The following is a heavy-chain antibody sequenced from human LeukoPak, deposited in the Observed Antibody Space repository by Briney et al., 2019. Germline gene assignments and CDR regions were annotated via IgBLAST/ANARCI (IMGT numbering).Heavy chain of an antibody. CDR2: IYSGGST. D-gene: IGHD4-11*01. Sequence: GGSLRLSCAASGFTVSSNYMSWVRQAPGKGLEWVSVIYSGGSTYYADSVKGRFTISRDNSKNTLYLQMNSLRAEDTAVYYCATRAVHTVTTGEIDYWGQGTLVTVSS. CDR3: ATRAVHTVTTGEIDY. J-gene: IGHJ4*02. CDR1: GFTVSSNY. V-gene: IGHV3-53*01.